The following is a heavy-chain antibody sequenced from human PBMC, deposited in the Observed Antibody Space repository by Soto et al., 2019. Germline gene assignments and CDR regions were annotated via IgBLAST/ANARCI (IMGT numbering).Heavy chain of an antibody. CDR2: VYYSGST. Sequence: TSETLSLTCTVSGGSISSGSYYWDWIRQPPGKGLEWIGNVYYSGSTNYNPSLESRVTISVDTSKNQFSLKLSSVTAADTAVYYCARDLGTGLRFLEWLLYGMDVWGQGTTVTVSS. CDR3: ARDLGTGLRFLEWLLYGMDV. CDR1: GGSISSGSYY. V-gene: IGHV4-39*02. D-gene: IGHD3-3*01. J-gene: IGHJ6*02.